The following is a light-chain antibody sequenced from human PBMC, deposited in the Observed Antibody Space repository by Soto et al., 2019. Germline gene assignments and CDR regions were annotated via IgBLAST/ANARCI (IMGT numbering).Light chain of an antibody. CDR1: QGISNF. V-gene: IGKV1-27*01. J-gene: IGKJ3*01. CDR3: QNYNGAPPFT. Sequence: DIQMTQSPSSLSASVGDRVTITCRASQGISNFLAWYQQKPGKVPKLLIYAASTLESGVPSRFSGRGSGTDFTLTISSLQPEDVATYYCQNYNGAPPFTFGPGTKVDI. CDR2: AAS.